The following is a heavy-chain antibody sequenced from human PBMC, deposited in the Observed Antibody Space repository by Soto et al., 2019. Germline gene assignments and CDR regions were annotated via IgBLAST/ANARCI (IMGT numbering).Heavy chain of an antibody. CDR2: IKPDGSEV. V-gene: IGHV3-7*03. J-gene: IGHJ6*01. CDR1: GFIFSSSW. D-gene: IGHD2-2*02. Sequence: GGSLRLSCAASGFIFSSSWMTWVRQAPGKGLEWVANIKPDGSEVYYADSMKGRFTISRDNARNSLYLQMSSLRAEDTAVYYCARESLLKSIPIYRYFYYAMDVWGQGTTVTVSS. CDR3: ARESLLKSIPIYRYFYYAMDV.